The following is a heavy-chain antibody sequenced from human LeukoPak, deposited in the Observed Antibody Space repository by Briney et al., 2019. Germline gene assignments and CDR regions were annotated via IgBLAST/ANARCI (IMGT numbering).Heavy chain of an antibody. J-gene: IGHJ5*02. CDR2: ISYDGSNK. Sequence: GGSLRLSCAASGFTFSSYAMHWVRQAPGKGLEWVAVISYDGSNKYYADSVKGRFTISRDNSKNTLYLQMNSLRAEDAAVYYCARDGCSSTSCRFYNWFDPWGQGTLVTVSS. CDR3: ARDGCSSTSCRFYNWFDP. CDR1: GFTFSSYA. D-gene: IGHD2-2*01. V-gene: IGHV3-30*04.